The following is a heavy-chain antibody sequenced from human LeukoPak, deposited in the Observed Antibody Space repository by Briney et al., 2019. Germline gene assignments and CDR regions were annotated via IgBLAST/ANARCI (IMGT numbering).Heavy chain of an antibody. CDR2: ISSGSRTI. Sequence: PGGSLRLSCAASGFAFSSYSMNWAPQAPGRGLKWTSYISSGSRTIYYADSVECRFTISRDNSKNSLYLQMNSLRTEDTALYYCAKETEPGIAVAGVDYWGQGTLVTVSS. CDR1: GFAFSSYS. J-gene: IGHJ4*02. CDR3: AKETEPGIAVAGVDY. V-gene: IGHV3-48*04. D-gene: IGHD6-19*01.